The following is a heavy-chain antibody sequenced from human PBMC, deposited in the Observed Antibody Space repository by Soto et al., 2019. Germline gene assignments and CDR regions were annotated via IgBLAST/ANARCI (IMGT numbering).Heavy chain of an antibody. V-gene: IGHV4-61*01. CDR1: GGSVSSGSYY. Sequence: PSETLSLTCTVSGGSVSSGSYYWGWIRQPPGKGLEWIGYIYHSGSTNYNPSLKSRVTISVDTSKNQFSLSLTSVTAADTAVYYCARLSAAWFDPWGKGTLVTVSS. J-gene: IGHJ5*02. D-gene: IGHD6-19*01. CDR2: IYHSGST. CDR3: ARLSAAWFDP.